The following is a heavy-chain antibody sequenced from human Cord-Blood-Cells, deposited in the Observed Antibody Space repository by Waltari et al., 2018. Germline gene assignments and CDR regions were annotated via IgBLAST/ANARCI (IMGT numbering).Heavy chain of an antibody. D-gene: IGHD3-22*01. CDR1: GGSITSSRSY. J-gene: IGHJ3*02. CDR2: IYYSGST. Sequence: QLQLLESGPGLVKPSENLSLTSTFSGGSITSSRSYWGLVRHPPGKGLEWIGSIYYSGSTYYNPSLKSRVTISVDTSKNQFSLKLSSVTAADTAVYYCARHNRWMVTMIVDAFDIWGQGTMVTVSS. V-gene: IGHV4-39*01. CDR3: ARHNRWMVTMIVDAFDI.